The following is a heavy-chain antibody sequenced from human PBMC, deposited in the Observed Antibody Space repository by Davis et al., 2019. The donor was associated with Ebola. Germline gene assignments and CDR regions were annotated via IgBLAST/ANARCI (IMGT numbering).Heavy chain of an antibody. CDR1: GFTFNNAW. J-gene: IGHJ6*02. V-gene: IGHV3-15*01. D-gene: IGHD3-10*01. CDR2: IKSKTDGGTT. Sequence: PGGSLRLSCAASGFTFNNAWMSWVRQAPGKGLEWVGRIKSKTDGGTTGYAAPVKGRFTISRDDSKNTLYLQMNSLKTEDTAVYYCTSRPSWGFGEFPGAYGVDVWGQGTTVTVSS. CDR3: TSRPSWGFGEFPGAYGVDV.